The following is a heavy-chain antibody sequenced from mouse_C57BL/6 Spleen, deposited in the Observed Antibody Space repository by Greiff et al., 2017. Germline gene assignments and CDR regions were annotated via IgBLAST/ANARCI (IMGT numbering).Heavy chain of an antibody. J-gene: IGHJ4*01. CDR2: ISSGGSYT. Sequence: EVQLVESGGDLVKPGGSLKLSCAASGFTFSSYGMSWVRQTPDKRLEWVATISSGGSYTYYPDSVKGRFTISRDNAKNTLYLQMSSLKSEDTAMYYCARGIYDGYYGAMDYWGQGTSVTVSS. CDR1: GFTFSSYG. D-gene: IGHD2-3*01. CDR3: ARGIYDGYYGAMDY. V-gene: IGHV5-6*01.